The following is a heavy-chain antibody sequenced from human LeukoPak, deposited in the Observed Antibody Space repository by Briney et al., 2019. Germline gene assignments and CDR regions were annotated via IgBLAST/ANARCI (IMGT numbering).Heavy chain of an antibody. D-gene: IGHD2-2*01. CDR2: INWNGGST. CDR3: ARAPITSPFYFDY. Sequence: GGSLRLSCTASGFAFDDHGMNWVRQVPGKGLEWVSGINWNGGSTGYADPLRGRFTISRDNAKNSLYLQMDSLRAEDTALYYCARAPITSPFYFDYWGQGTLVTVSS. V-gene: IGHV3-20*04. J-gene: IGHJ4*02. CDR1: GFAFDDHG.